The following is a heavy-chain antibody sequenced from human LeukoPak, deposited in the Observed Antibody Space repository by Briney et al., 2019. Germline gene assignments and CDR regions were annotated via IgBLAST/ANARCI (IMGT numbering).Heavy chain of an antibody. CDR3: AKDRGYCSSTSCTESYYYYYGTDV. D-gene: IGHD2-2*01. CDR1: GFTFSSYG. CDR2: ISYDGSNK. V-gene: IGHV3-30*18. Sequence: GRSLRLSCAASGFTFSSYGMHWVRQAPGKGLEWVAVISYDGSNKYYADSVKGRFTISRDNSKNTLYLQMNSLRAEDTAVYYCAKDRGYCSSTSCTESYYYYYGTDVWGKGTTVTVSS. J-gene: IGHJ6*04.